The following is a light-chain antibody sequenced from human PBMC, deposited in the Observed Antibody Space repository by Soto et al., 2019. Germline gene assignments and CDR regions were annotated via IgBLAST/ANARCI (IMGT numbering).Light chain of an antibody. Sequence: EFVLTQSPGTLSLSPGERATLSCTASQTVRNNYLAWYQQKPGQAPRLLIYDASSRATGIPDRFSGGGSGTYFTLTISRLEPEDFAMYYCQQFSSYPLTFGGGTKVEIK. V-gene: IGKV3-20*01. CDR1: QTVRNNY. CDR3: QQFSSYPLT. CDR2: DAS. J-gene: IGKJ4*01.